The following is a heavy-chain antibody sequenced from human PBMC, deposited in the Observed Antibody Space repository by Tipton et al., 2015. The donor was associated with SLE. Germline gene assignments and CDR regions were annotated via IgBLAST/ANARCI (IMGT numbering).Heavy chain of an antibody. CDR2: IHSGGIRT. CDR1: GFTFNNYA. J-gene: IGHJ3*02. D-gene: IGHD1-26*01. Sequence: FLRLSCAASGFTFNNYAMTWVRQAPGKGLEWVSVIHSGGIRTYYADSVKGRFTISRDNSKNTVYLQMNSLRAEDTALYYCAKDREERERGSASDIWGQGTMVTVSS. V-gene: IGHV3-23*03. CDR3: AKDREERERGSASDI.